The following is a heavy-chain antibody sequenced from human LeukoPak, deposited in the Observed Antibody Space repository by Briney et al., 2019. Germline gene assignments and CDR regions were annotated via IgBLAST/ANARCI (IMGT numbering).Heavy chain of an antibody. CDR3: AKKAGEKQQQAYYYYGMDV. CDR1: GFTFSSYA. V-gene: IGHV3-23*01. Sequence: PGGSLRLSCAASGFTFSSYAMSWVRQAPGKGLEWVSAISGSGGSTYYADSVKGRFTISRDNSKNTLYLQMNSLRAEDTAVYYCAKKAGEKQQQAYYYYGMDVWGQGTTVTVSS. J-gene: IGHJ6*02. D-gene: IGHD6-13*01. CDR2: ISGSGGST.